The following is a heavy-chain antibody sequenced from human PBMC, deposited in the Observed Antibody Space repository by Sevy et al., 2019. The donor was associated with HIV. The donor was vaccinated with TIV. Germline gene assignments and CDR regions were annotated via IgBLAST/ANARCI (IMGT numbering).Heavy chain of an antibody. Sequence: ASMKVSCKASGYTFTGYSMHWVRQAPGQGLEWMGWINPNSGGTNYAQKFQGRVTMTRDTSISTAYMELSRLRSDDTAVYYCARVGCSGGSCYDYWGQGTLVTVSS. V-gene: IGHV1-2*02. CDR2: INPNSGGT. CDR3: ARVGCSGGSCYDY. J-gene: IGHJ4*02. D-gene: IGHD2-15*01. CDR1: GYTFTGYS.